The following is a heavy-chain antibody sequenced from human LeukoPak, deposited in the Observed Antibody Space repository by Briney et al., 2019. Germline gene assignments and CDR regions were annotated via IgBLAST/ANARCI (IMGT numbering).Heavy chain of an antibody. J-gene: IGHJ5*02. CDR2: FYHSGST. CDR1: GYSISSAYY. Sequence: ASETLSLTCAVSGYSISSAYYWGWIRRHPGKGLEWIGSFYHSGSTYYNPSLKSRVTISVDTSKNQFSLKLSSVTAADTAMYYCARGLGIAAVLSGFDPWGQGTLVTVSS. D-gene: IGHD6-13*01. V-gene: IGHV4-38-2*01. CDR3: ARGLGIAAVLSGFDP.